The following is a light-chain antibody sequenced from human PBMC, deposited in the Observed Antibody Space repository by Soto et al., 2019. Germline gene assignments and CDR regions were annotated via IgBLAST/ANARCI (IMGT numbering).Light chain of an antibody. V-gene: IGKV3-20*01. Sequence: VLTQSPGTLSLSPGERATLSCRASQSVTDNHLAWYQQKPGQAPRLLIYGASSRATGIPDTFSGSGSGTDFTLTISRLEPEDFAVYYCQQYHDSATCGQGTRREIK. J-gene: IGKJ5*01. CDR2: GAS. CDR1: QSVTDNH. CDR3: QQYHDSAT.